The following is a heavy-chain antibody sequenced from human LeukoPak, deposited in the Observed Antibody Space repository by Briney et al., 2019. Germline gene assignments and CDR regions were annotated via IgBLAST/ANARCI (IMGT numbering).Heavy chain of an antibody. CDR3: ARDLSSGDYVVSGFDY. J-gene: IGHJ4*02. V-gene: IGHV3-30*04. Sequence: GGSLRLSRAASGFTFSSYAMHWVRQAPGKGLEWVAVISYDGSNKYYADSVKGRFTISRDNSKNTLYLQMNSLRAEDTAVYYCARDLSSGDYVVSGFDYWGQGTLVTVSS. D-gene: IGHD4-17*01. CDR1: GFTFSSYA. CDR2: ISYDGSNK.